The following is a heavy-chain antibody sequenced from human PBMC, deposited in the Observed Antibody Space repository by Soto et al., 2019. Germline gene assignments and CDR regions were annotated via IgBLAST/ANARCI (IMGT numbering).Heavy chain of an antibody. V-gene: IGHV4-59*01. Sequence: PSETLSLTCTVSGGSISSYYWSWIRQPPGKGLEWIGYIYYSGSTNYNPSLKSRVTISVDTSKNQFSLKLSSVTAADTAVYYCARGNCGGDCHYSPNNWFDPWGQGTLVTVSS. D-gene: IGHD2-21*02. CDR1: GGSISSYY. CDR2: IYYSGST. CDR3: ARGNCGGDCHYSPNNWFDP. J-gene: IGHJ5*02.